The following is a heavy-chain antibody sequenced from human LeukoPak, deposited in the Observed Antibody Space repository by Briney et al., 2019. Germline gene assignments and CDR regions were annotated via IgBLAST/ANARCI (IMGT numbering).Heavy chain of an antibody. D-gene: IGHD3-16*01. CDR2: IHSDGSK. V-gene: IGHV3-53*01. J-gene: IGHJ4*02. CDR3: AKDPEGGFFDY. Sequence: GGSLRLSCAASGFPVRSNYMTWVRQAPRKGLEWVSTIHSDGSKYYVDSVKGRFIISRDISQNTVYLEMNSLRAEDTAVYYCAKDPEGGFFDYWGQGTLVTVSS. CDR1: GFPVRSNY.